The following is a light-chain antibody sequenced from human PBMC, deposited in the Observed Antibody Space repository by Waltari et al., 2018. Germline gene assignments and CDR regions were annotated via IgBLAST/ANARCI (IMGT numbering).Light chain of an antibody. Sequence: QSALTQPASVSGSPGQSLTVSCTGTSSDVGSYNLVSWYQQHPGKAPKLMIYEGSKRPSGVSNRFSGSKSGNTASLTISGLQAEDEADHYCCSYAGSSTLLFGGGTKVTVL. V-gene: IGLV2-23*01. CDR1: SSDVGSYNL. CDR2: EGS. J-gene: IGLJ2*01. CDR3: CSYAGSSTLL.